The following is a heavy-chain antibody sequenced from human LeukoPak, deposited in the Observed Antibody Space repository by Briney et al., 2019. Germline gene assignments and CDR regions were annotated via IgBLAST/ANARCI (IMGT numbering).Heavy chain of an antibody. CDR1: GGSISSSSYF. CDR3: ARSGVAGPGGNY. Sequence: SETLSLTCTVSGGSISSSSYFWGWIRQPPEKGLEWIGSIYYSGSSYYNPSLKSRVTISVDTSKNQFSLRLNSVTAADTAVYYCARSGVAGPGGNYWGQGTLVTVSS. J-gene: IGHJ4*02. CDR2: IYYSGSS. V-gene: IGHV4-39*01. D-gene: IGHD6-13*01.